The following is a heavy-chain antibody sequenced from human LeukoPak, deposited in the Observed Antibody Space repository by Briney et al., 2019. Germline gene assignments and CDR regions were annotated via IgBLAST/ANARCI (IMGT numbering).Heavy chain of an antibody. CDR2: INHSGAT. V-gene: IGHV4-34*01. D-gene: IGHD5-12*01. Sequence: PSETLSLTCAVYGGSFSGYYWSWIRQPPGKGLEWIGEINHSGATNYNPSLKSRVTISVDTSKNQFSLKLSSVTAADTAVYYFARGRSGRDHYFEYWGKGTLVTVSS. J-gene: IGHJ4*02. CDR1: GGSFSGYY. CDR3: ARGRSGRDHYFEY.